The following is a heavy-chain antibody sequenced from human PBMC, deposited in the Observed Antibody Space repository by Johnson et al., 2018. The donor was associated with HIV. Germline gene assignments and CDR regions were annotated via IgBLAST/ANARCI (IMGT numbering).Heavy chain of an antibody. J-gene: IGHJ3*02. V-gene: IGHV3-66*02. Sequence: MLLVESGGGLVQPGGSLRLSCAASGFTVSSNYMSLVRQAPGKGLEWVSVIYSGGSTYYADSVKGRFTISRDNSKNTLYLQMNSLRAEDTAVYYCARDLSGSSTVLSDAFDIWGQGTMVTVSS. CDR3: ARDLSGSSTVLSDAFDI. D-gene: IGHD1-26*01. CDR2: IYSGGST. CDR1: GFTVSSNY.